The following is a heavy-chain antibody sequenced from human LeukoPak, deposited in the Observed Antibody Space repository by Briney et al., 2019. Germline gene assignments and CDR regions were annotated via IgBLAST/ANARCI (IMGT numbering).Heavy chain of an antibody. CDR3: ARLELSTVRGFWFDP. CDR2: TYYSEST. D-gene: IGHD4-11*01. J-gene: IGHJ5*02. Sequence: SETLSLTCTVSGGSISGYYWSWIRQPPGKGLEWIGYTYYSESTNYNPSLKSRVTISVDTSKSQFSLKVSSVTAADTAVYYCARLELSTVRGFWFDPWGQGTLVTVSS. CDR1: GGSISGYY. V-gene: IGHV4-59*01.